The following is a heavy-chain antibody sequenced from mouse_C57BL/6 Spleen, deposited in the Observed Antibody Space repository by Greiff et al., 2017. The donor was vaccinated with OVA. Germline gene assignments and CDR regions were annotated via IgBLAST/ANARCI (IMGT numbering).Heavy chain of an antibody. CDR2: ISSGGDAI. Sequence: EVQGVESGAGLVKPGGSLKLSCAASGFIFSSYAMYWVRQTPEKWLEWVADISSGGDAIYYADTGKGRFTISRDNARNTLYLQMSSLKSEDTAMYYCTRTGTGAMDYWGQGTSVTVSS. CDR3: TRTGTGAMDY. CDR1: GFIFSSYA. D-gene: IGHD4-1*01. J-gene: IGHJ4*01. V-gene: IGHV5-9-1*02.